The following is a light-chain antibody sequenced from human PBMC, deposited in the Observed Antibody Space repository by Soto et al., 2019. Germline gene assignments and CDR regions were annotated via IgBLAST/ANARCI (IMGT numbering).Light chain of an antibody. CDR1: SSDVGSYNY. CDR3: SSYAGTNNLV. J-gene: IGLJ3*02. Sequence: QSALTQPPSASGSPGQSVTISCTGTSSDVGSYNYVSWYQQHPGKAPKLMIYEVSKRPSGVPDRFSGSKSGNTASLTVSGLQADDEAGYYCSSYAGTNNLVFGGGTQLTVL. V-gene: IGLV2-8*01. CDR2: EVS.